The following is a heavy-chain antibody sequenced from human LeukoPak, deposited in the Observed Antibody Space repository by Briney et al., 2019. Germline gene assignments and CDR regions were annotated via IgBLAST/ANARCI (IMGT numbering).Heavy chain of an antibody. Sequence: PSETLSLTCTVSGCSISSYYWSWIRQPPGKGLEWIGYIYYSGSTNYNPSLKSRVTISVDTSKNQFSLKLSSVTAADTAVYYCARDVYGSGSYWGQGTLVTVSS. V-gene: IGHV4-59*01. CDR3: ARDVYGSGSY. CDR1: GCSISSYY. CDR2: IYYSGST. D-gene: IGHD3-10*01. J-gene: IGHJ4*02.